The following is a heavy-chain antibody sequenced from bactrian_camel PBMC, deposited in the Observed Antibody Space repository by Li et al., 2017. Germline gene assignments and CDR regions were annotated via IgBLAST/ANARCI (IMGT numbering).Heavy chain of an antibody. Sequence: HVQLVESGGGLVQPGGSLTLSCAASGFSISDTWRHWVRQAPGKGLEWVSAVSSGGATTYYADSVKGRFTISRDNAENTLYLQLDSLKTEDTAMYYCAKQYYSGDYYYTEPYRYWGQGTQVTVS. CDR3: AKQYYSGDYYYTEPYRY. CDR1: GFSISDTW. V-gene: IGHV3S1*01. D-gene: IGHD2*01. J-gene: IGHJ4*01. CDR2: VSSGGATT.